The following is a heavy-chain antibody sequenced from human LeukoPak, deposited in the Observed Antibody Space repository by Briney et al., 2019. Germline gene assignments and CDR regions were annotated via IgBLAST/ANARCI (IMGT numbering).Heavy chain of an antibody. CDR3: TTYTAMVNYYYYGMDV. V-gene: IGHV1-69*13. D-gene: IGHD5-18*01. Sequence: SVKVSCKSSGGIFSSYAISWVRQPPGQGREWVGGLIPIFGSANYAQKFQGRVTITADESTSTAYMELSSLRSEDTAVYYCTTYTAMVNYYYYGMDVWGQGNTVTVSS. CDR1: GGIFSSYA. CDR2: LIPIFGSA. J-gene: IGHJ6*02.